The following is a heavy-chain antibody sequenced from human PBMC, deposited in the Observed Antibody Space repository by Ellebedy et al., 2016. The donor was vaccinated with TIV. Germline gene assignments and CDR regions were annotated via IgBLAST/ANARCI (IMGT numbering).Heavy chain of an antibody. CDR3: ARGGGAGGEYGASLDY. CDR2: ISPLNDDT. V-gene: IGHV1-18*01. J-gene: IGHJ4*02. D-gene: IGHD4/OR15-4a*01. CDR1: GYPFGNFG. Sequence: AASVKVSCKASGYPFGNFGFSWVRQAPGQGLEWMGLISPLNDDTNYAQRFQGRVTMTPDTSTSTAYMELRSLRSDDTAVYYCARGGGAGGEYGASLDYWGQGTLVTVSS.